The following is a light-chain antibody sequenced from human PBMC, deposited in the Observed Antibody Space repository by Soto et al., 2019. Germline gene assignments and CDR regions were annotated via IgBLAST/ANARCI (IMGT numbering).Light chain of an antibody. J-gene: IGKJ1*01. Sequence: DIQMTQSPATLSTSVGDRVTIPCRARQSVDVWLAWFQQKPGKAPKVLIHKASSLDSGVPSRFSGSGTRTEFTLTITSLQPDDFPTYCCQLHSASSPWTVGQGPKVEI. CDR3: QLHSASSPWT. CDR1: QSVDVW. CDR2: KAS. V-gene: IGKV1-5*03.